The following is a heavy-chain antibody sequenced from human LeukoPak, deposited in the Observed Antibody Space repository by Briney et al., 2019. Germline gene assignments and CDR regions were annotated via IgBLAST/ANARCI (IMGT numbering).Heavy chain of an antibody. V-gene: IGHV4-4*02. Sequence: SETLSLTCAVSGVSISSNNWWSWVRQPPGKGLEWIGEINHSGSTNYNPSLKSRVTISVDTSKNQFSLKLSSVTAADTAVYYCARGDVVAAAGTWGYYYYGMDVWGQGTTVTVSS. CDR3: ARGDVVAAAGTWGYYYYGMDV. D-gene: IGHD6-13*01. CDR1: GVSISSNNW. CDR2: INHSGST. J-gene: IGHJ6*02.